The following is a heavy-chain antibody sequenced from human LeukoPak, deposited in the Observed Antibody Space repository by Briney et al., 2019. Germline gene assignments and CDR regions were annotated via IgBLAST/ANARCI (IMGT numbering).Heavy chain of an antibody. Sequence: GGSLRLSCAASGFTFSNYAMSWVRQAPGGGLEWVSAISGSGDTTFHADSVEGRFTTSRDNSKNTLSLQMSGLRVEDSAVYVCAKHTSAWCYHRGYMNVWGTGTTVTVSS. CDR1: GFTFSNYA. V-gene: IGHV3-23*01. CDR2: ISGSGDTT. D-gene: IGHD4/OR15-4a*01. CDR3: AKHTSAWCYHRGYMNV. J-gene: IGHJ6*03.